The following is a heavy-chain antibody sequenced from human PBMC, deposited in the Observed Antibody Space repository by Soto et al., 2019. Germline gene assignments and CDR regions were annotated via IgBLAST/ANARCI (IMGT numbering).Heavy chain of an antibody. V-gene: IGHV4-30-4*01. CDR1: GGSISSGDYY. Sequence: QTLSLTCTVSGGSISSGDYYWSWIRQPPGKGLEWIGYIYYSGSTYYNPSLKSRVTISVDTSKNQFSLKLSSVTAADTAVYYCARREFWSGFDYWGQGTLVTVSS. CDR2: IYYSGST. CDR3: ARREFWSGFDY. J-gene: IGHJ4*02. D-gene: IGHD3-3*01.